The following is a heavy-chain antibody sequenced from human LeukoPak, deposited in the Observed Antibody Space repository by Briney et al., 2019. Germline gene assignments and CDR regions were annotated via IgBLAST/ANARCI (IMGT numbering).Heavy chain of an antibody. J-gene: IGHJ4*02. D-gene: IGHD3-10*01. CDR1: GFTFSSYA. V-gene: IGHV3-30-3*01. Sequence: GGSLRLSCAASGFTFSSYAMHWVRQAPSKGLEWVAVISYDGSNKYYADSVKGRFIISRDNSKNTLYLQMNSLRAEDTAVYYCAREWFGELLSYFDYWGQGTLVTVSS. CDR3: AREWFGELLSYFDY. CDR2: ISYDGSNK.